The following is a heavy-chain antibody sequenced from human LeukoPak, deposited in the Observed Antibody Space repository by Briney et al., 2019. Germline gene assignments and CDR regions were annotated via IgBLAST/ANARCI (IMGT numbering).Heavy chain of an antibody. CDR2: IIPILGIA. V-gene: IGHV1-69*02. D-gene: IGHD4-23*01. Sequence: EWMERIIPILGIANYAQKFQGRVTITADKSTSTAYMELSSLRSEDTAVYYCASGTTVEDYWGQGTLVTVSS. CDR3: ASGTTVEDY. J-gene: IGHJ4*02.